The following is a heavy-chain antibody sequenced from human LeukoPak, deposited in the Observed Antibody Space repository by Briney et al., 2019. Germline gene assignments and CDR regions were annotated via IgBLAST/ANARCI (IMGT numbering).Heavy chain of an antibody. CDR1: GFTFSSYS. Sequence: KSGGSLRLSCAASGFTFSSYSMNWVRQAPGKGLEWVSSISSSSSYIYYADSVKGRFTISRDNAKNSLYLQMNSLRAEDTALYYCAKVLNDYGDFGAFDIWGQGTMVTVSS. CDR3: AKVLNDYGDFGAFDI. J-gene: IGHJ3*02. V-gene: IGHV3-21*04. D-gene: IGHD4-17*01. CDR2: ISSSSSYI.